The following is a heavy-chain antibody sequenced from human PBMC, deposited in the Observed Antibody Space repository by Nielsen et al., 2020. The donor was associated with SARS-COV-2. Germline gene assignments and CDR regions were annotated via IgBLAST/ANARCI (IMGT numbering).Heavy chain of an antibody. CDR3: ARVRNRRLVVYYYYGMDV. CDR1: GYTYISYA. Sequence: ASVKVSCMATGYTYISYALNWVRQAPTQGLEWMGWINTNTGNPTYAQGFTGRFVFSLHTHVSTAYLQISSLKDEDTAGYYCARVRNRRLVVYYYYGMDVWGQGATVTVS. J-gene: IGHJ6*02. V-gene: IGHV7-4-1*02. CDR2: INTNTGNP. D-gene: IGHD3-16*02.